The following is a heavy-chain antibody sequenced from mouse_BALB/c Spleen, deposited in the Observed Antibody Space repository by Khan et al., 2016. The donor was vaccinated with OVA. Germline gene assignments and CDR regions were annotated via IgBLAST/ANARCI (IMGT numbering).Heavy chain of an antibody. Sequence: EVQLVESGGGLVKPGGSLKLSCEVSRFAFNSYDMSWVRQTPEKRLEWVATISSTGTYTYYPDSVKGRFTISRDTARNTLYLQMSSLRSEDTALYYCTRPSYYGNPWFTYWGQGTLVTVSA. D-gene: IGHD2-10*01. CDR1: RFAFNSYD. CDR3: TRPSYYGNPWFTY. J-gene: IGHJ3*01. V-gene: IGHV5-9*02. CDR2: ISSTGTYT.